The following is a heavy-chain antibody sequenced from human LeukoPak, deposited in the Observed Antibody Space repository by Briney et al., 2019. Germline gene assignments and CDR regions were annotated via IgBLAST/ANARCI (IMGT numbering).Heavy chain of an antibody. CDR1: GGSISSYY. J-gene: IGHJ4*02. D-gene: IGHD1-1*01. Sequence: SETLSLTCTVSGGSISSYYWSWIRQPPGKRLEWIGYIYYSGGTNYSPSLKSRVTMSVDTSKNQFSLKLTSVTAADTAVYYCAGRGYTLNYWGQGTLVTVSS. CDR3: AGRGYTLNY. V-gene: IGHV4-59*01. CDR2: IYYSGGT.